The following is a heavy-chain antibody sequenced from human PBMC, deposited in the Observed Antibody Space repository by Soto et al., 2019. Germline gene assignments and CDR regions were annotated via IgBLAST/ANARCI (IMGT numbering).Heavy chain of an antibody. CDR1: GFTFSSYA. CDR3: ARDKAYNAFDI. D-gene: IGHD3-16*01. V-gene: IGHV3-23*01. J-gene: IGHJ3*02. Sequence: GGSLRLSCAASGFTFSSYAMSWVRQAPGKGLEWVSAISGSGGRTYYADSVKGRFTISRDNSKNTLYLQMNSLRAEDTAFYYCARDKAYNAFDIWGQGTMVTVSS. CDR2: ISGSGGRT.